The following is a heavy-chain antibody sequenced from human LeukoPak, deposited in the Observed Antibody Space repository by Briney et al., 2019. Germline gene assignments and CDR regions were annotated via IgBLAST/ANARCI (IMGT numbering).Heavy chain of an antibody. J-gene: IGHJ4*02. CDR2: VDPEDGET. V-gene: IGHV1-69-2*01. D-gene: IGHD4-23*01. CDR1: GYTFTDYY. Sequence: ASVKVSCKVSGYTFTDYYMHWVQQAPGKGLEWMGLVDPEDGETIYAEKFQGRVTITADTSTDTAYMELSSLRSEDTAVYYCAALPADYGGNNPFDYWGQGTLLTVSS. CDR3: AALPADYGGNNPFDY.